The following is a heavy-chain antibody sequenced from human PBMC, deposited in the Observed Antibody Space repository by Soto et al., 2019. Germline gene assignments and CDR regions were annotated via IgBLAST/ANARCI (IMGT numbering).Heavy chain of an antibody. CDR2: ISAYNGNT. CDR1: GYTFTSYG. CDR3: ARGRPSLANIVVVPAAGPFYY. D-gene: IGHD2-2*01. J-gene: IGHJ4*02. V-gene: IGHV1-18*04. Sequence: ASVKVSCKASGYTFTSYGISWVRQAPGQGLEWMGWISAYNGNTNYAQKLQGRVTMTTDTSTSTAYMELRSLRSDDTAGHYCARGRPSLANIVVVPAAGPFYYWGQGTLVTVSS.